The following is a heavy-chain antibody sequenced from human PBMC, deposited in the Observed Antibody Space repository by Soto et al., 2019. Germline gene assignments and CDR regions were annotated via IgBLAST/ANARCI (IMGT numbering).Heavy chain of an antibody. V-gene: IGHV3-23*01. CDR3: AKLPQVVVAANIDY. Sequence: GGSLRLSCAASGFTFSSYAMSWVRQAPGKGLEWVSAISGSGGSTYYADSVKGRFTISRDNSKNTLYLQMNSLRAEDTAVYYCAKLPQVVVAANIDYWGQGTLVTVSS. CDR1: GFTFSSYA. CDR2: ISGSGGST. J-gene: IGHJ4*02. D-gene: IGHD2-15*01.